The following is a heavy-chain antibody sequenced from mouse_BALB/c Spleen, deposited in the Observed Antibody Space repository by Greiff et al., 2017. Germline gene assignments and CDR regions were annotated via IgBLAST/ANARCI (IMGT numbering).Heavy chain of an antibody. CDR3: AREAYYGNSYYFDY. V-gene: IGHV2-9*02. D-gene: IGHD2-10*01. CDR2: IWAGGST. CDR1: GFSLTSYG. J-gene: IGHJ2*01. Sequence: VKLMESGPGLVAPSQSLSITCTVSGFSLTSYGVHWVRQPPGKGLEWLGVIWAGGSTNYNSALMSRLSISKDNSKSQVFLKMNSLQTDDTAMYYCAREAYYGNSYYFDYWGQGTTLTVSS.